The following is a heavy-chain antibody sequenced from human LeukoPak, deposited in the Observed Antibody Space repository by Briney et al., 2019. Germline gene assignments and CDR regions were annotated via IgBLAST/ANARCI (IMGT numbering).Heavy chain of an antibody. Sequence: GGSLRLSCAASGFTFSSYAMHWVRQAPGKGLEWVAVISYDGSNKYYADSVKGRFTISRDNSKNTLYLQMNSLRAEDTAAYYCARDGHSGSYPTYYFDYWGQGTLVTVSS. CDR2: ISYDGSNK. CDR1: GFTFSSYA. CDR3: ARDGHSGSYPTYYFDY. V-gene: IGHV3-30-3*01. J-gene: IGHJ4*02. D-gene: IGHD1-26*01.